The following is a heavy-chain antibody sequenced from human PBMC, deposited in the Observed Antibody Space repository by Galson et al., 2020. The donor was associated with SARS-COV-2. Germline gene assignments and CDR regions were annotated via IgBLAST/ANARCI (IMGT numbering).Heavy chain of an antibody. CDR1: GFTFSSYA. CDR2: ISGSGGSP. CDR3: AKEGYYYDSSGYHEEVDAFDI. V-gene: IGHV3-23*01. Sequence: GGSLRLSCAASGFTFSSYAMSWVRQAPGKGLEWVSAISGSGGSPYYADSVKGRFTISRDNSKNTLYLQMNSLRAEDTAVYYCAKEGYYYDSSGYHEEVDAFDIWGQGTMVTVSS. J-gene: IGHJ3*02. D-gene: IGHD3-22*01.